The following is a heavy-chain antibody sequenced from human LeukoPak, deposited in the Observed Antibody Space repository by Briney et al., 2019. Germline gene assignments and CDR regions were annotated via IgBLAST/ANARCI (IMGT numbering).Heavy chain of an antibody. CDR2: ISWNSGSI. CDR3: ARGLYSSGWYGY. CDR1: GFTFDDYA. Sequence: GGSLRLSCAASGFTFDDYAMHWVRQAPGKGLEWVSGISWNSGSIGYADSVKGRFTISRDNAKNSLYLQMNSLRAEDTAVYYCARGLYSSGWYGYWGQGTLVTVSS. J-gene: IGHJ4*02. V-gene: IGHV3-9*01. D-gene: IGHD6-19*01.